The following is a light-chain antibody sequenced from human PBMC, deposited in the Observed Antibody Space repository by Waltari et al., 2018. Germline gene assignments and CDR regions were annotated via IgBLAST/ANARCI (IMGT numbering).Light chain of an antibody. CDR2: KGN. V-gene: IGLV8-61*01. CDR1: SGSVSTTSY. Sequence: PSLSVSPGGTVTLTCTLSSGSVSTTSYATWYQQTPGQPPRTLVYKGNARSSGVPDRFSGSILGNKAALTITGAQADDESDYYCALYMGSGIWVFGGGTK. J-gene: IGLJ3*02. CDR3: ALYMGSGIWV.